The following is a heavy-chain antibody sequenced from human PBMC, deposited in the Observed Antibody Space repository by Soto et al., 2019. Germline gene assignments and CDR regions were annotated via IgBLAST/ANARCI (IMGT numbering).Heavy chain of an antibody. D-gene: IGHD6-19*01. CDR1: GFTFSTYS. CDR3: ARVKAQILSSGWYGGDDI. V-gene: IGHV3-23*01. Sequence: EVQLLESGGGLVQPGGSLRLSCAASGFTFSTYSMTWVRQAPWKGLEWVSTIRDSGHSTHYADSVRGRFAISRDNSKNTLFLQMNSLRAEHSAVYYCARVKAQILSSGWYGGDDIWGQGTMVTVSS. J-gene: IGHJ3*02. CDR2: IRDSGHST.